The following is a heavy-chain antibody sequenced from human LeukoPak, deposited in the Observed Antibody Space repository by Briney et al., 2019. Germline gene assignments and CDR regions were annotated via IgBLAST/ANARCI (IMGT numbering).Heavy chain of an antibody. J-gene: IGHJ4*02. CDR3: ARHLSGTTMSHYFDF. CDR1: GGSISSYY. D-gene: IGHD1-1*01. Sequence: PSETLSLTCTVSGGSISSYYWGWIRQSPGKGLEWIASIYSSGNTRSNPSLKSRVSISVDSSKNQVSLKLYSVTASDAAIYYCARHLSGTTMSHYFDFWGQGTLVAVSS. V-gene: IGHV4-39*01. CDR2: IYSSGNT.